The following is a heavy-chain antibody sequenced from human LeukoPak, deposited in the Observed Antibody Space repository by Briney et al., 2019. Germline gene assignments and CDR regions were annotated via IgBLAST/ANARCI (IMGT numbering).Heavy chain of an antibody. CDR1: GFTFSSFG. J-gene: IGHJ6*02. D-gene: IGHD2-21*01. Sequence: GGSLRLSCAASGFTFSSFGMNWVGQAPGKGLEWVSYISYSSSLADYADSVKGRFTISRDNAKNSLSLQLNSLRDEVTAVYFCAKVIRGGYGMDVWGQGTTVTVSS. CDR2: ISYSSSLA. CDR3: AKVIRGGYGMDV. V-gene: IGHV3-48*02.